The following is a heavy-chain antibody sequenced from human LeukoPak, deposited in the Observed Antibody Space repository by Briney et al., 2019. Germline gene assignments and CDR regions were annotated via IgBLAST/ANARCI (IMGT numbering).Heavy chain of an antibody. CDR1: GGTFSSYA. V-gene: IGHV1-69*13. J-gene: IGHJ3*02. CDR2: IIPIFGTA. CDR3: ARVRVTGSGSYPTIDAFDI. Sequence: SVKVSCKASGGTFSSYAISWVRQAPGQGLEWMGGIIPIFGTANYAQKFQGRVTITADESTSTAYMELSSLRSEDTAVYYCARVRVTGSGSYPTIDAFDIWGQGTMVTVSS. D-gene: IGHD3-10*01.